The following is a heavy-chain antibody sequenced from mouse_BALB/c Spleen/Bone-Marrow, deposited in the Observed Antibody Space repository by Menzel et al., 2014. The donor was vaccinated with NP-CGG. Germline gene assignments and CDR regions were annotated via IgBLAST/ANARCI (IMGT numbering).Heavy chain of an antibody. J-gene: IGHJ2*01. CDR3: ARTAPENFDY. D-gene: IGHD1-2*01. CDR1: GFNIKDTY. Sequence: VQLQQSGAELVKPGASVKLSCTASGFNIKDTYMHWVKQRPEQGLEWIGRIDPANGNTKYDPKFQGKAAITADTSSNTAYLQLSSLTSEDTAVYYCARTAPENFDYWGQGTTLTVSS. V-gene: IGHV14-3*02. CDR2: IDPANGNT.